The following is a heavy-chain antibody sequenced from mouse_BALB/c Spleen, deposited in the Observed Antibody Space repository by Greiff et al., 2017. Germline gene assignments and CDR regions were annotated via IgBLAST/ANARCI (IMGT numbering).Heavy chain of an antibody. Sequence: EVQLQQSGPELAKPGASVKMSCKASGYTFTDYYMDWVKQSHGESFEWIGRVNPYNGGTSYNQKFKGKATLTVDKSSSAAYMALNSLTSEDSAVYYCARSDDFYVWFAHRGEGAL. J-gene: IGHJ3*01. V-gene: IGHV1-19*01. D-gene: IGHD1-1*01. CDR2: VNPYNGGT. CDR1: GYTFTDYY. CDR3: ARSDDFYVWFAH.